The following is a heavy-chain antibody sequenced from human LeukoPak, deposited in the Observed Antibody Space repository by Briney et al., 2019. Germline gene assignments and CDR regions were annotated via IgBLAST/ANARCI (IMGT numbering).Heavy chain of an antibody. J-gene: IGHJ3*02. Sequence: SETLSLTCAVYGGSFSGYYWSWIRQPPGKGLEWIGEINHSGSTNYNPSLKSRVTISVDTSKNQFSLKLSSVTAADTAVYYCAGQIAHDAFDIWGQGTMVTVSS. V-gene: IGHV4-34*01. CDR2: INHSGST. CDR1: GGSFSGYY. D-gene: IGHD2/OR15-2a*01. CDR3: AGQIAHDAFDI.